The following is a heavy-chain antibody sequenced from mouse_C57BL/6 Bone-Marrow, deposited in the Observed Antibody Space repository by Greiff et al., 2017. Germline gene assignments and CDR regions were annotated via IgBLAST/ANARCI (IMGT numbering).Heavy chain of an antibody. J-gene: IGHJ4*01. CDR3: ARHISLMDY. D-gene: IGHD1-3*01. Sequence: EVMLVESGGGLVQPGGSLKLSCAASGFTFSDYYMYWVRQTPEKRLEWVAYISNGGGSTYYPDTVKGRFTISRDNAKNTLYLQMSRLKSEDTAMYYCARHISLMDYWGQGTSVTGSS. V-gene: IGHV5-12*01. CDR2: ISNGGGST. CDR1: GFTFSDYY.